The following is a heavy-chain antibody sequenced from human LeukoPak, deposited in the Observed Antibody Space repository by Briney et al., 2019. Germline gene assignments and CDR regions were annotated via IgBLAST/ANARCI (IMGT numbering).Heavy chain of an antibody. CDR1: AGSISSSY. V-gene: IGHV4-39*01. Sequence: PSETLSLTCTVSAGSISSSYWSWIRQPPGKGLEWIGSIYYSGSTYYNPSLKSRVTISVDTSKNQFSLKLSSVTAADTAVYYCARQGSGCGGDCYPGAFDIWGQGTMVTVSS. D-gene: IGHD2-21*02. CDR2: IYYSGST. CDR3: ARQGSGCGGDCYPGAFDI. J-gene: IGHJ3*02.